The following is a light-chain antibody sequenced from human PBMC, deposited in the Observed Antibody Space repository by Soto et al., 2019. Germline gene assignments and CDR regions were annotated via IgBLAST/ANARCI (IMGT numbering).Light chain of an antibody. J-gene: IGLJ1*01. Sequence: QSALTQPASVSGSPGQSITFSCTGTSSDVGGYNYVSWYQQHPGKAPKLMIYEVNNRPSGVSNRFSGSKSGNTASLTISGLQAEDEADYYCSSYTSSSTLEVFGTGTKLTVL. CDR3: SSYTSSSTLEV. CDR1: SSDVGGYNY. V-gene: IGLV2-14*01. CDR2: EVN.